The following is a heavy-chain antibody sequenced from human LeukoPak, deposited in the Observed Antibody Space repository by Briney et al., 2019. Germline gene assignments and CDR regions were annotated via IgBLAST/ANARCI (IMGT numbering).Heavy chain of an antibody. CDR2: IYYSGST. J-gene: IGHJ4*02. V-gene: IGHV4-39*07. CDR3: ARAPDYGQLFDY. Sequence: SETLSLTCTVSGGSISSSSYYWGWIRQPPGKGLEWIGSIYYSGSTYYNPSLKSRVTISVDTSKNQFSLKLSSVTAADTAVYYCARAPDYGQLFDYWGQGTLVTVSS. D-gene: IGHD4/OR15-4a*01. CDR1: GGSISSSSYY.